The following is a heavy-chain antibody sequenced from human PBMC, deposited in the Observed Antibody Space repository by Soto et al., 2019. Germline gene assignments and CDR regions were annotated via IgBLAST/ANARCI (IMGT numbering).Heavy chain of an antibody. J-gene: IGHJ5*02. CDR1: GFTFSNYA. CDR3: ARDFRAGCIGEFDP. D-gene: IGHD3-10*01. CDR2: ASTDGSNK. V-gene: IGHV3-30-3*01. Sequence: QVQLVESGGGVVQPGRSLRLSCAASGFTFSNYAMHWVRQAPAKGLEWVAVASTDGSNKYYADSVKGRFTISRDNSKNTLYLQMNSLRAEDTSVYYCARDFRAGCIGEFDPWGQRTLVTVSS.